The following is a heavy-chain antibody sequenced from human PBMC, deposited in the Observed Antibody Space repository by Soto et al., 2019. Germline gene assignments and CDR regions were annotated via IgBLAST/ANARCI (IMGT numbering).Heavy chain of an antibody. CDR1: GFTFSSYG. CDR2: ISHDGNDK. D-gene: IGHD6-19*01. V-gene: IGHV3-30*18. J-gene: IGHJ4*02. Sequence: GSLRLSCEASGFTFSSYGMHWVRQAPGKGLEWVAIISHDGNDKYYAASVKGRFSISRDNFKNTLYLQMDSLRADDTAVYHCAKDGTGWLNFFDYWGQGTLVTVSS. CDR3: AKDGTGWLNFFDY.